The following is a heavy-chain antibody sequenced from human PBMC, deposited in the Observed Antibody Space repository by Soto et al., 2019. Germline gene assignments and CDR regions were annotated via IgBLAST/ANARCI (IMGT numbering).Heavy chain of an antibody. Sequence: GASVKVSCEASGYSFTDYYMHWVRQAPGQGLEGMGWINPHSGATNYAQNFQGRVTMTRDTSISTAYMELSRLRSDDAAAYYCLRHILSPWWFDPWGQGPLVTVSS. D-gene: IGHD2-21*01. J-gene: IGHJ5*02. V-gene: IGHV1-2*02. CDR2: INPHSGAT. CDR3: LRHILSPWWFDP. CDR1: GYSFTDYY.